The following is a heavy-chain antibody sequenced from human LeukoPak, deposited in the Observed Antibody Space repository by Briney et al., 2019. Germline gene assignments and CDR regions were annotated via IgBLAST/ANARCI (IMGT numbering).Heavy chain of an antibody. Sequence: GGSLRLSCAASGFTFSSYAIHWVRQAPGKGLEWVSFFYRGDSTYYAESVRGRFTISRDNSKNTLYLLMNSLIPEDTAVYYCAREVVSSPSYFDSWGQGTLVTVSS. CDR2: FYRGDST. D-gene: IGHD2-15*01. CDR3: AREVVSSPSYFDS. J-gene: IGHJ4*02. V-gene: IGHV3-53*01. CDR1: GFTFSSYA.